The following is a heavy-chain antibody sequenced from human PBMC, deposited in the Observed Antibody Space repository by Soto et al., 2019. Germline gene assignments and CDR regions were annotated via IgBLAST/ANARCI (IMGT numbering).Heavy chain of an antibody. Sequence: SETLSLTCTVSGGSMSSYYWSWLRQPPGKGLEWIGYIYYTGTTNYSPSLKSRVAISLDMSKSQFTLKLSSVTAADTAVYFCAGRHFGELHGWFDPWGQGTLVT. CDR2: IYYTGTT. J-gene: IGHJ5*02. CDR3: AGRHFGELHGWFDP. D-gene: IGHD3-10*01. V-gene: IGHV4-59*01. CDR1: GGSMSSYY.